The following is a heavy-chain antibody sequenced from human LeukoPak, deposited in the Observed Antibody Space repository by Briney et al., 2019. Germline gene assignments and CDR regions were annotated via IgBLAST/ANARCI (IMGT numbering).Heavy chain of an antibody. J-gene: IGHJ5*02. Sequence: ASVQVSCKASGYIFADYYIHWVRQAPGQGLAWMGWIKPNSGGTRSVQKFQGRVTMTRETSISTADMELSSLRYDDTAGYYCATNSLVRDIINGFDPWGQGTLVTVSS. CDR2: IKPNSGGT. CDR3: ATNSLVRDIINGFDP. V-gene: IGHV1-2*02. D-gene: IGHD3-10*01. CDR1: GYIFADYY.